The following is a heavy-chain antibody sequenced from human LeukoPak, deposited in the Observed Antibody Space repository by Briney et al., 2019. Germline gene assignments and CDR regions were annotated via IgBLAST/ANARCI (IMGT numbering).Heavy chain of an antibody. D-gene: IGHD3-10*01. J-gene: IGHJ4*02. CDR2: ISSRGSTI. CDR1: SFTVSSYE. V-gene: IGHV3-48*03. Sequence: GGSLRLSCAASSFTVSSYEMNWVRQAPGKGLEWVSYISSRGSTIYYADSVKGRFTISRDNAKNSLYLQMNSLRAEDTAVYYCARVWVYLDYWGQGTLVTVSS. CDR3: ARVWVYLDY.